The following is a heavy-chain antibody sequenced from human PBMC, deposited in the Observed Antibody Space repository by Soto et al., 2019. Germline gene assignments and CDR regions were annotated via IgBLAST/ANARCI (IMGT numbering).Heavy chain of an antibody. V-gene: IGHV5-10-1*01. J-gene: IGHJ3*02. CDR3: ARRVDYYDSSGYYPRRAFDI. D-gene: IGHD3-22*01. Sequence: GESLKISCKGSGYSFTSYWISWVRQMLGKGLEWMGRIDPSDSYTNYSPSFQGHVTISADKSISTAYLQWSRLKASDTAMYYCARRVDYYDSSGYYPRRAFDIWGQGTMVTVSS. CDR2: IDPSDSYT. CDR1: GYSFTSYW.